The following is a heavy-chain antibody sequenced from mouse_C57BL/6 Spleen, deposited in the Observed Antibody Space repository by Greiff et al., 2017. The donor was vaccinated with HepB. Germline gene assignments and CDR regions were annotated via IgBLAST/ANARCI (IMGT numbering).Heavy chain of an antibody. D-gene: IGHD2-3*01. CDR3: ARNWLLPYFDY. Sequence: QVQLQQSGAELVRPGTSVKVSCKASGYAFTNYLIEWVKQRPGQGLEWIGVINPGSGGTNYNEKFKGKATLTADKSSSTAYMQLSSLTSEDSAVYFCARNWLLPYFDYWGQGTTLTVSS. CDR1: GYAFTNYL. J-gene: IGHJ2*01. V-gene: IGHV1-54*01. CDR2: INPGSGGT.